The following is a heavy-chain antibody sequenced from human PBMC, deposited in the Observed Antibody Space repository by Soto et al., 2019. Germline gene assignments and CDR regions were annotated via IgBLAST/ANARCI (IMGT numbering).Heavy chain of an antibody. Sequence: EVQLVNSGGGLVQPGGSLRLSCAASGFKFSSYGRNWVRQAPGKGLEWVSYISAGTATTNYADSVKGRFTISRDNAKSSLYLQLNSLRDDDTAVYYCARGGAGRPDYWGQGTLVIVSS. D-gene: IGHD6-13*01. CDR3: ARGGAGRPDY. CDR2: ISAGTATT. V-gene: IGHV3-48*02. J-gene: IGHJ4*02. CDR1: GFKFSSYG.